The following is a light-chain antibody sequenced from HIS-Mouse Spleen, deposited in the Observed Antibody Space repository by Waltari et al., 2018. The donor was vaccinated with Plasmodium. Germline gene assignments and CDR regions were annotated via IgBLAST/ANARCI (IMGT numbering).Light chain of an antibody. CDR2: WAS. CDR1: QSVLYSSNNKNY. V-gene: IGKV4-1*01. J-gene: IGKJ4*01. CDR3: QQYYSTPLT. Sequence: DIVMTQSPDSLAVSLGERATINSKSSQSVLYSSNNKNYLAWYQQQPGQPPKLLIYWASTRESGVPDRFSGSGSGTDFTLTISSLQAEDVAVYYCQQYYSTPLTFGGGTKVEIK.